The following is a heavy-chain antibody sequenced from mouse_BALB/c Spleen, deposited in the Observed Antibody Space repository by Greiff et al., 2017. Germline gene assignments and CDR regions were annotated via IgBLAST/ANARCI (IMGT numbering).Heavy chain of an antibody. J-gene: IGHJ3*01. D-gene: IGHD1-1*01. CDR1: GFSLTSYG. CDR3: AIVYGSSTWFAY. V-gene: IGHV2-9*02. CDR2: IWAGGST. Sequence: VHLVESGPGLVAPSQSLSITCTVSGFSLTSYGVHWVRQPPGKGLEWLGVIWAGGSTNYNSALMSRLSISKDNSKSQVFLKMNSLQTDDTAMYYSAIVYGSSTWFAYWDQGTLVTVSA.